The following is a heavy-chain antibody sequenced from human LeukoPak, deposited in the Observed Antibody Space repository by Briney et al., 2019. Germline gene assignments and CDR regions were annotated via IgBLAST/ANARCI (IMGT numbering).Heavy chain of an antibody. CDR1: GGSFSGYY. CDR2: INHSGST. Sequence: SETLSLTCAVYGGSFSGYYWSWIRQPPEKGLEWIGEINHSGSTNYNPSLKSRVTISVDTSKNQFSLKLSSVTAADTAVYYCARVGSGYDFWSGYYTEVDVWGKGTTVTVSS. V-gene: IGHV4-34*01. J-gene: IGHJ6*04. D-gene: IGHD3-3*01. CDR3: ARVGSGYDFWSGYYTEVDV.